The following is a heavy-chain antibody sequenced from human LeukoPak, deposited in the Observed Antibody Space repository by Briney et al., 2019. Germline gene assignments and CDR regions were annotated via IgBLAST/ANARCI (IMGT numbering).Heavy chain of an antibody. V-gene: IGHV3-23*01. J-gene: IGHJ4*02. Sequence: GGSLRLSCAASGFTFSSYGMSWVRQAPGKGLEWVSAISATGGTTYYADSVKGRFTISRDNSKNSLYLQMNSLRAEDTAIYYCARDQGGGTSYWGQGTLVTVSS. D-gene: IGHD2-15*01. CDR2: ISATGGTT. CDR1: GFTFSSYG. CDR3: ARDQGGGTSY.